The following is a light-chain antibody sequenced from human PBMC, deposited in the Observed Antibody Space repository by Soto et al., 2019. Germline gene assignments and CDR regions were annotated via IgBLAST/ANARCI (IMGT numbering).Light chain of an antibody. J-gene: IGKJ1*01. V-gene: IGKV1-5*03. CDR2: KAS. Sequence: DIQMTQSPSTLSASVGDRVTITCRASQSISSKVAWYQQKVGRAPKLLIYKASNLESGVPSRFSGSGSGTEFTLTISSLQPDDFATYYCQQYDTYQGTFGQGTKVDTK. CDR3: QQYDTYQGT. CDR1: QSISSK.